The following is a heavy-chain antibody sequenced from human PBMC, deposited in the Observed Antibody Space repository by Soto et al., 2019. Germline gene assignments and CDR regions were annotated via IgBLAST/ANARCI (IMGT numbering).Heavy chain of an antibody. CDR3: ARGSKFTPRNDY. CDR2: INHSGST. CDR1: GGSFSGYY. V-gene: IGHV4-34*01. Sequence: SETLSLTCAVYGGSFSGYYWSWIRQPPGKGLEWIGEINHSGSTNYNPSLKSRVTISVDTSKNQFSLKLSSVTAADTAVYYCARGSKFTPRNDYWGQGTLVTVS. J-gene: IGHJ4*02.